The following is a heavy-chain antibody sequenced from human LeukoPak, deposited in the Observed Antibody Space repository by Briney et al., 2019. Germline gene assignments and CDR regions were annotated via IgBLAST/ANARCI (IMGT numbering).Heavy chain of an antibody. D-gene: IGHD4-17*01. CDR3: VRDNGAPSGY. CDR1: GFAVRDYY. V-gene: IGHV3-53*01. CDR2: IYNDAST. Sequence: GGSLRPSCAAAGFAVRDYYMSWVRQAPGKGLQWLSVIYNDASTYYADSVMGRLTISRDNSKNTVYLQMNSLRVDDTAVYYCVRDNGAPSGYWGQGTLVTVSS. J-gene: IGHJ4*02.